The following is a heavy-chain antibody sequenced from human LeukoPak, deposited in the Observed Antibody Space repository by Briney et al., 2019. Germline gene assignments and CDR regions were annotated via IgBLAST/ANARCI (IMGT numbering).Heavy chain of an antibody. CDR1: GYTFTSYG. Sequence: ASVKVSCKASGYTFTSYGISWVRQAPGQGLEWMGWISAYNGNTNYAQKLQGRVTMTTDTSTSTAYMELRSLRSDDTAVHYCARGSVSRSWHIAGGDAPSDPWGQGTLLTVPS. CDR3: ARGSVSRSWHIAGGDAPSDP. J-gene: IGHJ5*02. CDR2: ISAYNGNT. V-gene: IGHV1-18*01. D-gene: IGHD6-13*01.